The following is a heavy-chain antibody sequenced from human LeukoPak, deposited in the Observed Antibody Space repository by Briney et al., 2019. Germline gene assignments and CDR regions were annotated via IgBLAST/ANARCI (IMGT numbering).Heavy chain of an antibody. D-gene: IGHD6-13*01. CDR2: IWYDGSNQ. J-gene: IGHJ4*02. CDR1: GFTFSSYG. Sequence: GGSLRLSCAASGFTFSSYGMHWVRQAPGKELEWVAIIWYDGSNQYYADSVTGRFIISRGNSKNTLYLQMNSLRAEDTAVYYCAREFSSWSPYFDYWGQGTLVTVSS. CDR3: AREFSSWSPYFDY. V-gene: IGHV3-33*01.